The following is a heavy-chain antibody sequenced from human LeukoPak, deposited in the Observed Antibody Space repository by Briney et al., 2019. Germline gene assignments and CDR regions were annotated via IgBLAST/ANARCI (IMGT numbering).Heavy chain of an antibody. V-gene: IGHV3-74*01. CDR1: GFTFSTYW. CDR3: ARGPSPYSPS. Sequence: GGSLRLSCAASGFTFSTYWMDWVRQVPGKGLVWVSRISSDGSYTTYADSVKGRFTISRDNAKNTLFLQMNSLRAEDTAVYYCARGPSPYSPSWGQGTLVTVSS. D-gene: IGHD2-21*01. CDR2: ISSDGSYT. J-gene: IGHJ5*02.